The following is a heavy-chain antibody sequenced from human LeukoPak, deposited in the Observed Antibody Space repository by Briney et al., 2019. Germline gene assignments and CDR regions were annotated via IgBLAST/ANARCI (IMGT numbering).Heavy chain of an antibody. J-gene: IGHJ4*02. CDR2: IYYSGST. D-gene: IGHD1-26*01. V-gene: IGHV4-39*01. CDR3: ARSGQPLIVGGFDY. CDR1: GGSISSSSYY. Sequence: SETLSLTCTVSGGSISSSSYYWGWIRQPPGKGLEWIGSIYYSGSTYYNPSLKSRVTTSVDTSKNQFSLKLSSVTAADTAVYYCARSGQPLIVGGFDYWGQGTLVTVSS.